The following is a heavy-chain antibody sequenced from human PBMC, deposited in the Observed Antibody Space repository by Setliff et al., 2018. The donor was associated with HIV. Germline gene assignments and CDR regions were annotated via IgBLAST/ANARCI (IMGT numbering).Heavy chain of an antibody. V-gene: IGHV4-39*02. J-gene: IGHJ4*02. Sequence: PSETLSLTCSVSGGSISSSSYYGGWIRQPPGKGLEWIVSIYYSGSTYYNPSLKSRVTISVDTSKKQFSLKLTSVTAADTSVYYCARDVSWRVRTDIDYWGQGALVTVSS. CDR1: GGSISSSSYY. CDR2: IYYSGST. CDR3: ARDVSWRVRTDIDY. D-gene: IGHD3-3*01.